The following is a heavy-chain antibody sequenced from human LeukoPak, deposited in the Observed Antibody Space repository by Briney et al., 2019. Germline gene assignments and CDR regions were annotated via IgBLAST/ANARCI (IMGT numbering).Heavy chain of an antibody. J-gene: IGHJ6*03. CDR2: IRHDGSNK. Sequence: PGGSLRLSCAASGFTFSSYGMHWVRQAPGKGLEWVAFIRHDGSNKYYADSVKGRFTISRDNSKSTLYLQMNSLRAEDTAVYYCAKGSKAVVFTRDHYMDVWGKGTTVTFSS. V-gene: IGHV3-30*02. CDR1: GFTFSSYG. CDR3: AKGSKAVVFTRDHYMDV. D-gene: IGHD3-22*01.